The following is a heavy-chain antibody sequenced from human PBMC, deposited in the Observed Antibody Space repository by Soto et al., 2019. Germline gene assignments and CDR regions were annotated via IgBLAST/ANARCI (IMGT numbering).Heavy chain of an antibody. CDR2: ISSSSSYI. CDR3: ARESIRGYDWGSYYYYYMDV. V-gene: IGHV3-21*01. J-gene: IGHJ6*03. Sequence: PGGSLRLSCVASGFTFSSYSMNWVRQAPGKGLEWVSSISSSSSYIYYADSVKGRFTISRDNAKNSLYLQMNSLRAEDTAVYYCARESIRGYDWGSYYYYYMDVWGKGTTVTVSS. D-gene: IGHD5-12*01. CDR1: GFTFSSYS.